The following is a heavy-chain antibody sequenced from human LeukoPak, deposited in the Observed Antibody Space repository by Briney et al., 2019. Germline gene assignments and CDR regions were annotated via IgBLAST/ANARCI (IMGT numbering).Heavy chain of an antibody. CDR3: ARGSPYDSSGYYPRYSWFDP. Sequence: PSETLSLTCTVSGGFISSYYWSWIRQPPRKGLEWIGYIYYSGSTNYNPSLKSRVTISVDTSKNQFSLKLSSVTAADTAVYYCARGSPYDSSGYYPRYSWFDPWGQGTLVTVSS. J-gene: IGHJ5*02. CDR2: IYYSGST. V-gene: IGHV4-59*01. CDR1: GGFISSYY. D-gene: IGHD3-22*01.